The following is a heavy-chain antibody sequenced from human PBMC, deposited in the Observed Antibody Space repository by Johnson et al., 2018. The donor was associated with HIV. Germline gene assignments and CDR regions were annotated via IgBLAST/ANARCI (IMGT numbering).Heavy chain of an antibody. J-gene: IGHJ3*02. CDR3: ATSLTGTRPFDI. CDR1: GFTVSSNY. V-gene: IGHV3-66*02. Sequence: VQLVESGGGLVQPGGSLRLSCAASGFTVSSNYMSWVRQAPGKGLEWVSVIYSGGSTYYADSVKGRFTIPRDNSKNTLYLQMNSLRAEDTAVYYCATSLTGTRPFDIWGQGTMVTVSS. D-gene: IGHD1-7*01. CDR2: IYSGGST.